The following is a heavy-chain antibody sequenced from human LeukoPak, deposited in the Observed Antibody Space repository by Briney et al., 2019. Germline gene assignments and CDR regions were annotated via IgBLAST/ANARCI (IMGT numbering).Heavy chain of an antibody. CDR3: ASDISGLAGAGHEDY. CDR2: ISAYNGNT. Sequence: ASVKVSCKASGYTFTSYGISWVRQPPPPGLEWMGWISAYNGNTNYAQKLQGRVTMTTDTSTSTAYMELRSLRSDDTAVYYCASDISGLAGAGHEDYWGQGTLVTVSS. CDR1: GYTFTSYG. D-gene: IGHD6-19*01. V-gene: IGHV1-18*01. J-gene: IGHJ4*02.